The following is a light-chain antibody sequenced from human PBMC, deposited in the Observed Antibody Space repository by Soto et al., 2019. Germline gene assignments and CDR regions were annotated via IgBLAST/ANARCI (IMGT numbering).Light chain of an antibody. CDR1: QSVLYNSNNKNY. V-gene: IGKV4-1*01. CDR2: WAS. CDR3: QQYYITPYT. J-gene: IGKJ2*01. Sequence: DIVMTQSPDSLAVSLGERATINCKSSQSVLYNSNNKNYLAWYQQKPGQPPKLLIYWASTRESGVPDRFSGSGSGTDFTLTISSLQAEDVAVYYCQQYYITPYTFGPGTKLEI.